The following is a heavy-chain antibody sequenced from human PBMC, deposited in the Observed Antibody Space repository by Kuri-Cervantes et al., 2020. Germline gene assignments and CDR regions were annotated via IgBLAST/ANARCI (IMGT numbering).Heavy chain of an antibody. CDR1: GFTFSSYG. Sequence: GESLKISCAASGFTFSSYGMHWVRQAPGKGLEWVAVISYDGSNKYYADSVKGRFTISRDNSKNTLYLQMNSLRAEDTAVYYRSHPRHSSGWYFDYWGQGTLVTVSS. CDR2: ISYDGSNK. D-gene: IGHD3-22*01. V-gene: IGHV3-30*03. J-gene: IGHJ4*02. CDR3: SHPRHSSGWYFDY.